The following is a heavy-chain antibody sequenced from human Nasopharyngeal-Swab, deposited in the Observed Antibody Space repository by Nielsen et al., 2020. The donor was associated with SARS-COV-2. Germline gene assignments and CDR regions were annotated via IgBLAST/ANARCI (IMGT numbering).Heavy chain of an antibody. V-gene: IGHV3-33*01. Sequence: GESLKISCAASGFTFSSYGMHWVRQPPGKGLEWVAVIWYDGSNKYYADSVKGRFTISRDNSKNTLYLQMNSLRAEDTAVYYCARESSAAGLYFDYWGQGTLVTVSS. J-gene: IGHJ4*02. CDR2: IWYDGSNK. CDR1: GFTFSSYG. CDR3: ARESSAAGLYFDY. D-gene: IGHD6-13*01.